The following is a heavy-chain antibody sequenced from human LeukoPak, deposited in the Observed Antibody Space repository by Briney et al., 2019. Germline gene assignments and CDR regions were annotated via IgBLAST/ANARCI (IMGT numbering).Heavy chain of an antibody. CDR3: ARPMVPGVVEYFGLDV. Sequence: PAGSLRLSCAASGFTFRDHYMTWIRQAPGKGLEWIAHISNVATYTNYADSVKGRFTISRDNAKNSLYLQITSLRVEDTAVYYCARPMVPGVVEYFGLDVWGPGTTVIVSS. V-gene: IGHV3-11*03. J-gene: IGHJ6*02. CDR2: ISNVATYT. CDR1: GFTFRDHY. D-gene: IGHD3-10*01.